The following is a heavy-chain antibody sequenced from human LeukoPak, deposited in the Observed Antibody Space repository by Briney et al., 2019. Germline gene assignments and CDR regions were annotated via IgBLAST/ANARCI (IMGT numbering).Heavy chain of an antibody. D-gene: IGHD5-24*01. CDR1: GYTFTSYD. J-gene: IGHJ5*02. V-gene: IGHV1-8*01. CDR2: MNPNSGNT. Sequence: ASVKVSCKASGYTFTSYDINWVRQATGQGLEWMGWMNPNSGNTGYAQKFQGRVTMTRNTSISTAYMELSSLRSEDTAVYYCARDNSVRDEAWWFNPWGQGTLVTASS. CDR3: ARDNSVRDEAWWFNP.